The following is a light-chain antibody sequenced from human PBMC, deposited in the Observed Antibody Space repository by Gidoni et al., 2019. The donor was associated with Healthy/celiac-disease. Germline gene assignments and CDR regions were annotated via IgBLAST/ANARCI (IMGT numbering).Light chain of an antibody. CDR3: QQRSNWPPMYT. Sequence: IVLTQSTATLSLSPGERATLSCRASQSVSSYLAWYQQKPGQAPRLLIYDASNRATGIPARFSGSGSGTDFTLTISILEPEDFAVYYCQQRSNWPPMYTFGQGTKLEIK. CDR1: QSVSSY. CDR2: DAS. J-gene: IGKJ2*01. V-gene: IGKV3-11*01.